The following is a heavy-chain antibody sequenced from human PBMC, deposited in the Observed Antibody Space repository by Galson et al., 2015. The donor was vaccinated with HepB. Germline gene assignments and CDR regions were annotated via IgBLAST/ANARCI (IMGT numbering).Heavy chain of an antibody. J-gene: IGHJ5*02. Sequence: SVKVSCKASGGTFSSYAISWVRQAPGQGLEWMGGIIPIFGTANYAQKFQGRVTITADKSTSTAYMELSSLRSEDTAVYYCARGGHPYIVVVPAAMSYNWFDPWGQGTLVTVSS. CDR3: ARGGHPYIVVVPAAMSYNWFDP. V-gene: IGHV1-69*06. CDR1: GGTFSSYA. CDR2: IIPIFGTA. D-gene: IGHD2-2*01.